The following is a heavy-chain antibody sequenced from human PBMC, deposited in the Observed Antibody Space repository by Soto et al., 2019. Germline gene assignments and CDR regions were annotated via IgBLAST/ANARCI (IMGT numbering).Heavy chain of an antibody. J-gene: IGHJ6*02. D-gene: IGHD2-8*02. CDR1: GGSFSGYY. CDR2: INHSGST. Sequence: SETLSLTCAVYGGSFSGYYWSWIRQPPGKGLEWIGEINHSGSTNYNPSLKSRVTISVDTSKNQFSLKLSSVTAADTAVYCCARGWFKRWTAGGVYYYYGMDVWGQGTTVTVSS. V-gene: IGHV4-34*01. CDR3: ARGWFKRWTAGGVYYYYGMDV.